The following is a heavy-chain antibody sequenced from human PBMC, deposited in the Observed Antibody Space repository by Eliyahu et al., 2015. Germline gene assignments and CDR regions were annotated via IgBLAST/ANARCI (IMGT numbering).Heavy chain of an antibody. Sequence: QVQLVQSGAEVKNPXASVKVXCKASGYTFSGXXXHWARQAPGQGLEWMGWVNPNGGGTHYAEKFQGRVTMTRDTSITTAYMELSSLRSDDTAVYYCARERAECSGGTCHRRTFDPWGQGTLVTVSS. V-gene: IGHV1-2*02. CDR3: ARERAECSGGTCHRRTFDP. D-gene: IGHD2-15*01. CDR1: GYTFSGXX. CDR2: VNPNGGGT. J-gene: IGHJ5*02.